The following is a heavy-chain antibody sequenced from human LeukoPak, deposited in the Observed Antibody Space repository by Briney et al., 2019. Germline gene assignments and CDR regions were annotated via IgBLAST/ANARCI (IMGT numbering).Heavy chain of an antibody. CDR1: GFTSADYT. D-gene: IGHD3-16*02. V-gene: IGHV3-43*01. CDR3: AKGFRIMITFGGVIAPPGDY. Sequence: GGSLRLSCAASGFTSADYTMHWVRQSPGPRLEWVSLISWAVGSTSYADSVKVRFTISRDNSKNTLYLQMNSLRAEDTAVYYCAKGFRIMITFGGVIAPPGDYWGQGTLVTVSS. CDR2: ISWAVGST. J-gene: IGHJ4*02.